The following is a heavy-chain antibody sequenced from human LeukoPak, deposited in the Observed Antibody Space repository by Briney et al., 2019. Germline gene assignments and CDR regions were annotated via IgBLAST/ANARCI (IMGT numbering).Heavy chain of an antibody. CDR1: GITLTNYG. Sequence: GGSLRLSRAVSGITLTNYGMSWVRQAPGKGLEWVAGISDSGGRTNYADSVKGRFTISRDNPKNTLYLQMNSLRAEDTAVYFCAKRGVVIRVILVGFHKEAYYFDSWGQGALVTVSS. CDR2: ISDSGGRT. D-gene: IGHD3-22*01. V-gene: IGHV3-23*01. J-gene: IGHJ4*02. CDR3: AKRGVVIRVILVGFHKEAYYFDS.